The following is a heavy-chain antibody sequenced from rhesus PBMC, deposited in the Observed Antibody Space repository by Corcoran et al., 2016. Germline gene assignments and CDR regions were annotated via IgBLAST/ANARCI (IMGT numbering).Heavy chain of an antibody. Sequence: QVQLVQSGAEVKKPGASVKVSCKASGFTFGSYAISWVRQAPGQGLEWMGMIIPLVGITNYAEKSQCRVTITADTSTSTADMELSSLRSEDTAVYYCARGLERRYYYGLDSWGQGVVVTVSS. CDR2: IIPLVGIT. CDR1: GFTFGSYA. CDR3: ARGLERRYYYGLDS. D-gene: IGHD1-7*02. J-gene: IGHJ6*01. V-gene: IGHV1-198*02.